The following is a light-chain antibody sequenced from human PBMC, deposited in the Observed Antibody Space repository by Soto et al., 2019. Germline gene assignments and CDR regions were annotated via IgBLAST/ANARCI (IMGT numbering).Light chain of an antibody. Sequence: QSVVTQPPSVSGAPGQRVTISCSGSSSNIGAGYDVHWYQQFPGTAPKLLIYGNNNRPSGVPDRFSGSKSGTSASLAITGLQAEDEADYYCQPFDTRVNSVIFGGGTKPTVL. J-gene: IGLJ2*01. V-gene: IGLV1-40*01. CDR1: SSNIGAGYD. CDR3: QPFDTRVNSVI. CDR2: GNN.